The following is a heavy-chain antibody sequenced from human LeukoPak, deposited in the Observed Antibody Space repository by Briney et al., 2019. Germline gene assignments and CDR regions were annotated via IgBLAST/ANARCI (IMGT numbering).Heavy chain of an antibody. V-gene: IGHV1-69*13. Sequence: SVKVSCKASGGTFSSYAISWVRQAPGQGLEWMGGIIPIFGTANYAQKFQGRVTITADESTSTAYMELSSLRSEDTAVYYCARGRTTTVVTPEARYFDLWGRGTLVTVSS. J-gene: IGHJ2*01. CDR2: IIPIFGTA. CDR3: ARGRTTTVVTPEARYFDL. D-gene: IGHD4-23*01. CDR1: GGTFSSYA.